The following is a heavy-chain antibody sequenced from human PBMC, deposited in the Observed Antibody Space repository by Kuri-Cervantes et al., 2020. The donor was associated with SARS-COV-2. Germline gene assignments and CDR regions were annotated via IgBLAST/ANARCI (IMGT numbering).Heavy chain of an antibody. D-gene: IGHD1-26*01. J-gene: IGHJ5*02. CDR1: GLTFSHYV. Sequence: GGSLRLSCSASGLTFSHYVMHWVRQAPGKGLEYVSAINNDGYYTYYTDSVQGRFTISRDNSKNTLYLQMNSLRVEDTAVYYCAREDRYGGNLNWFDPWGQGTLVTVSS. V-gene: IGHV3-64*04. CDR3: AREDRYGGNLNWFDP. CDR2: INNDGYYT.